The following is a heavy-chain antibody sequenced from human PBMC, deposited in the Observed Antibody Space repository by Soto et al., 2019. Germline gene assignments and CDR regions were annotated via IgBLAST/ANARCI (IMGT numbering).Heavy chain of an antibody. CDR3: ASGTIYPSYGMDV. V-gene: IGHV4-61*01. CDR1: GVSVNSGNYY. Sequence: SETLYLTCTVSGVSVNSGNYYWSWIRQTPGKGLEWIGYIYQSGSTRYNPSLKSRVTISLDTSKNQFSLKMSSVTAADTAVYYCASGTIYPSYGMDVWGQGQMVT. CDR2: IYQSGST. D-gene: IGHD2-2*01. J-gene: IGHJ6*02.